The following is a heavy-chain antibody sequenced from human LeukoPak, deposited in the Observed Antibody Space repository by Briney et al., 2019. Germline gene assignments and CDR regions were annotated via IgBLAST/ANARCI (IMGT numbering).Heavy chain of an antibody. Sequence: SQTLSLTCTVSGGSISSGGYYWSWIRQHPGKGLEWIGYIYYIGSPYYNPSLKSRVTISVDTSKNQFSLKLTSVTAADTAVYYCARGGSIAAAGTRYFDYWGQGTLVTVSS. D-gene: IGHD6-13*01. V-gene: IGHV4-31*03. CDR3: ARGGSIAAAGTRYFDY. CDR1: GGSISSGGYY. CDR2: IYYIGSP. J-gene: IGHJ4*02.